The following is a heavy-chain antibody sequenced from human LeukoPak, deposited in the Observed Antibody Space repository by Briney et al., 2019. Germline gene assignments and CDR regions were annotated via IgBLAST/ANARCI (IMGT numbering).Heavy chain of an antibody. CDR2: IYYSGCT. Sequence: PSETLSLTCSVSGGSISSGGYYWSWIRQHPGKGLEWIGNIYYSGCTYYNPSLKSRVTISVDTSENQFSLKLTSVTAPDTAVYYCASRCPSYCTGGSCYSCDYWGRGTLVTVSS. J-gene: IGHJ4*02. V-gene: IGHV4-31*03. CDR1: GGSISSGGYY. D-gene: IGHD2-15*01. CDR3: ASRCPSYCTGGSCYSCDY.